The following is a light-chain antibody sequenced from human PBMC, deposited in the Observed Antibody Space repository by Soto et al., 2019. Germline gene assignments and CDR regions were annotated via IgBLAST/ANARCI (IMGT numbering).Light chain of an antibody. V-gene: IGLV2-14*01. CDR1: SRDGGGYNN. CDR2: EVS. J-gene: IGLJ1*01. Sequence: QSVLTQPASVSGSPGQTITISCPGTSRDGGGYNNGCCEQQHTGKAHNLLSYEVSNRPSGVSNRFSGSKSGNTASLTISGLQAEDEAAYYFSSSTSRSTLVFGPGTTVTVL. CDR3: SSSTSRSTLV.